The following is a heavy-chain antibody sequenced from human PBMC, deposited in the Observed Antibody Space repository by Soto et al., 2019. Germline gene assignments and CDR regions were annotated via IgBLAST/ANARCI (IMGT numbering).Heavy chain of an antibody. CDR1: GFTVSSNY. Sequence: WGSLRLSCSASGFTVSSNYKSWGRQAPGKGLEWVSVIYSGGSTYYADSVKGRFTISRDNSKNTLYLQMNSLRAEDTAVYYCARDRRAVPHGYWGQGTLVTVSS. J-gene: IGHJ4*02. D-gene: IGHD6-19*01. CDR3: ARDRRAVPHGY. V-gene: IGHV3-53*01. CDR2: IYSGGST.